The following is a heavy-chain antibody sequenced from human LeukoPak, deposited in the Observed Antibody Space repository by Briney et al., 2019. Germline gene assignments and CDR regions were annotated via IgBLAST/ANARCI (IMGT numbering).Heavy chain of an antibody. Sequence: GRSLRLSCAASGFTFSSYAMSWVRQAPGKGLEWVSAISGSGGSTYYADSVKGRFTISRDNSKNTLYLQMNSLRAEDTAVYYCAKVADYSLYYYYGMDVWGQGTTVTVSS. J-gene: IGHJ6*02. CDR1: GFTFSSYA. CDR2: ISGSGGST. CDR3: AKVADYSLYYYYGMDV. D-gene: IGHD2-15*01. V-gene: IGHV3-23*01.